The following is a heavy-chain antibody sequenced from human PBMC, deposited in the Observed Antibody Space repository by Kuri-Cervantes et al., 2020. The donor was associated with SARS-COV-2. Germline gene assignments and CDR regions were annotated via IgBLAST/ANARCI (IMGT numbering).Heavy chain of an antibody. CDR3: AKVGVDIVAKVYYYYYGMDV. D-gene: IGHD5-12*01. CDR2: IKQDGSEK. V-gene: IGHV3-7*03. Sequence: GGSLRLSCAASGFTFSSYWMSWVRQAPGKGLEWVANIKQDGSEKYYVDSVKGRFTISRDNAKNSLYLQINSLRAEDTAVYYCAKVGVDIVAKVYYYYYGMDVWGQGTTVTVSS. CDR1: GFTFSSYW. J-gene: IGHJ6*02.